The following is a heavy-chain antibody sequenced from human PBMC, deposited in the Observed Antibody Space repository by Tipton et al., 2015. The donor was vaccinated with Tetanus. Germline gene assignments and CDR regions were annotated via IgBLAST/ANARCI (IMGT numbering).Heavy chain of an antibody. D-gene: IGHD3-22*01. V-gene: IGHV4-39*01. CDR2: IYYSGST. CDR3: ARDYYDSSGYTGGDY. CDR1: GGSISSSSYY. Sequence: TLSLTCTVSGGSISSSSYYWGWIRQPPGKGLEWIGSIYYSGSTYYNPSLKSRVTISVDTSKNQFSLKLSSVTAADTAVYYCARDYYDSSGYTGGDYWGQGTLVTVSS. J-gene: IGHJ4*02.